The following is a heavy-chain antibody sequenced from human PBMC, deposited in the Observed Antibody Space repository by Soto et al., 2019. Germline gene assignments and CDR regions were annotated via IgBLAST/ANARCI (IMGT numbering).Heavy chain of an antibody. J-gene: IGHJ4*02. CDR3: ARVRSGWGIDY. D-gene: IGHD6-19*01. CDR1: GGSISSDGYS. V-gene: IGHV4-30-2*01. CDR2: IYHSGST. Sequence: QLHLQESGSGLVKPSQTLSLTCAVSGGSISSDGYSLSWIRQPPGKVLNYIGYIYHSGSTYYNPALKSRVTIAVDRSKNQFSLKLSSVTAADTAVYYSARVRSGWGIDYWGQGTLVTVSS.